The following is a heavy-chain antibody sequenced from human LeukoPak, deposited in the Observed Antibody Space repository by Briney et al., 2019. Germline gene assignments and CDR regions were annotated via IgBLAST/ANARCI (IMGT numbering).Heavy chain of an antibody. Sequence: GGSLRLSCAASGFTFSSYAMSWVRQAPGKGLEWVSAISGSGGSTYYADSVKGRFTISRDNSKNTLYLQMNSLRAEDTAVYYCAKDDSVLWSGELLYRFDYWGQGTLVTVSS. J-gene: IGHJ4*02. CDR2: ISGSGGST. CDR1: GFTFSSYA. CDR3: AKDDSVLWSGELLYRFDY. V-gene: IGHV3-23*01. D-gene: IGHD3-10*01.